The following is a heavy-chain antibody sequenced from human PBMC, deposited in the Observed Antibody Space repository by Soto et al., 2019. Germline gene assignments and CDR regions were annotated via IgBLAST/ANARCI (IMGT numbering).Heavy chain of an antibody. D-gene: IGHD5-12*01. CDR1: GFTFSSYD. J-gene: IGHJ3*02. CDR3: ANAATLDRAFDS. V-gene: IGHV3-23*01. CDR2: ISGSGGST. Sequence: EVQLLESGGGLVQPGGSLRLSCAASGFTFSSYDMSWVRQAPGKGLECVSGISGSGGSTYYADSVKGRFTISRDNSKNALNLQMNGLRDEDTDVYECANAATLDRAFDSWGQGTMVTLPS.